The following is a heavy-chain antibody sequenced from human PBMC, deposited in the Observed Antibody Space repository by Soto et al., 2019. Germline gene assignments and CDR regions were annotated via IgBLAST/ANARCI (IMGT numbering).Heavy chain of an antibody. D-gene: IGHD2-2*02. Sequence: QVTLKESGPVLVRPTETLTLTCTFSGFSLSNPRMSVSWIRQPPGKALEWLAHISAQDEKSYSTSLMTRLTISKDSSNSQVVLTMTNMDPVDTGTYYCARVLYYGMDVWGQGTTVAVSS. CDR1: GFSLSNPRMS. CDR3: ARVLYYGMDV. V-gene: IGHV2-26*02. CDR2: ISAQDEK. J-gene: IGHJ6*02.